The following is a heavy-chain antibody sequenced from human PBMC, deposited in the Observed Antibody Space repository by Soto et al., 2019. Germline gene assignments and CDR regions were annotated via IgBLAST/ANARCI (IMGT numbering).Heavy chain of an antibody. CDR1: GYTLTSNH. V-gene: IGHV1-46*01. CDR3: ARDNSGAYYGMDV. CDR2: INPSRGST. Sequence: QVQLVQSGAEVKRPGASVKVSCEASGYTLTSNHMHWVRQAPGQGLEWMGIINPSRGSTSYAQKFQGRVTMTRDTSTSTVYMELSSLRSEDTAVYYCARDNSGAYYGMDVWGQGTTVTVSS. J-gene: IGHJ6*02. D-gene: IGHD6-19*01.